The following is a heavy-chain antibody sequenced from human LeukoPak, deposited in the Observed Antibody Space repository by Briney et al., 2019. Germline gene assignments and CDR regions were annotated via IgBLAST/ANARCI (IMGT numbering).Heavy chain of an antibody. CDR3: ARDQISINALDM. D-gene: IGHD1-14*01. Sequence: SETLSLTCTVSGASISGHYWTWIRHAPGKGLEWIGYISYIGSTNYNPSLKSRVTISVDTSNNLFSLKLRSVTAADTAVYYSARDQISINALDMWGQGTMVTVSS. V-gene: IGHV4-59*11. J-gene: IGHJ3*02. CDR1: GASISGHY. CDR2: ISYIGST.